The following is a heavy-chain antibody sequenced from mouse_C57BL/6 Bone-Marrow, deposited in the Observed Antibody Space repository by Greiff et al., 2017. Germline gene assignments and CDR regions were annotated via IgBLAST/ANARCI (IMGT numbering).Heavy chain of an antibody. Sequence: QVQLQQPGAELVKPGASVKVSCKASGYTFTSYWMHWVKQRPGQGLEWIGRIHPSDSATNYNQKFKGKATLTVDKSSSTAYMQLSSLTSEDSAVYYCAIFRWLLYYFDYWGQGTTLTVSS. V-gene: IGHV1-74*01. D-gene: IGHD2-3*01. CDR3: AIFRWLLYYFDY. J-gene: IGHJ2*01. CDR1: GYTFTSYW. CDR2: IHPSDSAT.